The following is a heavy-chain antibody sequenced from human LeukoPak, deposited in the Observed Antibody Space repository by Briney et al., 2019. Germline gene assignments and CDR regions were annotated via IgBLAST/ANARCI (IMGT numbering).Heavy chain of an antibody. V-gene: IGHV4-39*07. J-gene: IGHJ4*02. D-gene: IGHD4-23*01. CDR2: IYYSGST. CDR3: ASLRWGQYFDY. CDR1: GGSISSSSYS. Sequence: ASETLSLTCTVSGGSISSSSYSWGWIRQPPGKGLEWIGSIYYSGSTYYNPSLKSRVTISVDTSKNQFSLKLSSVTAADTAVYYCASLRWGQYFDYWGQGTLVTVSS.